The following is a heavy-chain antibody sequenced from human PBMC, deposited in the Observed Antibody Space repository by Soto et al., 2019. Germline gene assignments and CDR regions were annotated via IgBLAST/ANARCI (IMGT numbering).Heavy chain of an antibody. J-gene: IGHJ1*01. CDR2: ISYDGSNT. CDR3: VRDRSGWPENCQH. CDR1: GFTFSSYA. D-gene: IGHD6-19*01. V-gene: IGHV3-30-3*01. Sequence: QVQLVESGGGVVQPGRSLRLSCAASGFTFSSYAMHWVRQAPGKGLEWLTVISYDGSNTYYADSVKGRFTISRDNSRTTLYLQVDSLRTEDTAVYYCVRDRSGWPENCQHWGQGTLVTVSS.